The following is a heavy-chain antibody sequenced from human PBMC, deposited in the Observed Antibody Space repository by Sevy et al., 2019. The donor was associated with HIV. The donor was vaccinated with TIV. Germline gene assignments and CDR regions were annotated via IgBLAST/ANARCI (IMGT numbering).Heavy chain of an antibody. V-gene: IGHV3-15*01. J-gene: IGHJ4*02. D-gene: IGHD3-22*01. CDR2: IKSKSEGGTS. CDR1: GFTFSSVW. Sequence: GGSLRLSCAASGFTFSSVWMSWVRQAPGKGLEWVGHIKSKSEGGTSDYAAPVRGRFTISRDDSKTTLYLQMNSLRAEDTAVYYCAKGHYYDSSGQESVFDYWGQGTLVTVSS. CDR3: AKGHYYDSSGQESVFDY.